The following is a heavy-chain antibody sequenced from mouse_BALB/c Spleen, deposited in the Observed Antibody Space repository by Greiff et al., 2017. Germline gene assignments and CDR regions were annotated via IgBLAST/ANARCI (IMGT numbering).Heavy chain of an antibody. J-gene: IGHJ4*01. CDR2: INPYNGGT. D-gene: IGHD2-4*01. CDR1: GYAFSSSW. CDR3: ARNDYDRYAMDY. Sequence: EVQLQQSGPELVKPGASVKISCKASGYAFSSSWMNWVKQRPGQGLEWIGLINPYNGGTSYNQKFKGKATLTVDKSSSTAYMELLSLTSEDSAVYYCARNDYDRYAMDYWGQGTSVTVSS. V-gene: IGHV1-19*01.